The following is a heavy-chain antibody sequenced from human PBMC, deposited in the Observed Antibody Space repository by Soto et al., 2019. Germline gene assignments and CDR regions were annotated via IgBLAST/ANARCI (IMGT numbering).Heavy chain of an antibody. J-gene: IGHJ2*01. Sequence: EVNLVESGGGLVRPGGPLRLSCAASGFTFSNSDMHWVRQTTGKGLEWLSGIGTVGDTYYPPSVRGRFTISRENAKNSLYLQMDGLRAEDTAVYFCARGTGAQLMYFDLWGRGTLVTVSS. D-gene: IGHD7-27*01. CDR3: ARGTGAQLMYFDL. CDR2: IGTVGDT. CDR1: GFTFSNSD. V-gene: IGHV3-13*01.